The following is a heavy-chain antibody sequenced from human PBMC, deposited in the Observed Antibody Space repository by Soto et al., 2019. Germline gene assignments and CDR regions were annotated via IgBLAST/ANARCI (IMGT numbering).Heavy chain of an antibody. Sequence: SETLSLTCVVSGGSLSSYYWSWIRQPPGKGLEWIGYIYYSGSTNYNPSLQSRVAISLDTSKSQFSLKVTSVTATDTAVYYCARQGFGPLHGLVDVWGQGTTVTVSS. CDR1: GGSLSSYY. D-gene: IGHD3-10*01. V-gene: IGHV4-59*08. J-gene: IGHJ6*02. CDR3: ARQGFGPLHGLVDV. CDR2: IYYSGST.